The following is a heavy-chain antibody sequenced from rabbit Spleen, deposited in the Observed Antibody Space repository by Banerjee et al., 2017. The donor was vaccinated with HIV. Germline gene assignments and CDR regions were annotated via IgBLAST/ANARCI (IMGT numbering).Heavy chain of an antibody. J-gene: IGHJ4*01. Sequence: QLKETGGGLVQPGGSLTLSCKASGFDFTSDYMSWVRQAPGKGLEWIGLIYTAGGTTDYANWVNGRFTISSDNAQNTVDLQMTSLTAADTATYFCARDLAGVIGWNFSLWGPGTLVTVS. V-gene: IGHV1S7*01. CDR2: IYTAGGTT. CDR3: ARDLAGVIGWNFSL. CDR1: GFDFTSDY. D-gene: IGHD4-1*01.